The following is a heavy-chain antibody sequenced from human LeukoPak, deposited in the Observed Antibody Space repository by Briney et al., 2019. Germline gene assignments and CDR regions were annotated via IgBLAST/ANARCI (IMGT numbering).Heavy chain of an antibody. CDR1: GGSISSGDYY. Sequence: SETLSLTCTVSGGSISSGDYYWSWIRQPPGKGLEWIGYIYYSGSTYYNPSLKSRVTISVDTSKNQFSLKLSSVTAADTAVYYCARDQVYCTNGVCEADWFDPWGQGTLVTVSS. J-gene: IGHJ5*02. CDR2: IYYSGST. CDR3: ARDQVYCTNGVCEADWFDP. V-gene: IGHV4-30-4*01. D-gene: IGHD2-8*01.